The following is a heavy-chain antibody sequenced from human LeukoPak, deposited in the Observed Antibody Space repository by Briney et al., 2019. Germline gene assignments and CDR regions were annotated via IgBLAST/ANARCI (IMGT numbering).Heavy chain of an antibody. CDR3: ARVRSGTYYAFDY. CDR2: INEDGSEK. D-gene: IGHD1-26*01. Sequence: GGSLRLSCAASGFTFSSYWMDWVRQAPGKGLEWVANINEDGSEKYYVDSVKGRFTISRDNAKNSLYLQMNSLRAEDTAVYYCARVRSGTYYAFDYWGQGALVTVST. J-gene: IGHJ4*02. V-gene: IGHV3-7*01. CDR1: GFTFSSYW.